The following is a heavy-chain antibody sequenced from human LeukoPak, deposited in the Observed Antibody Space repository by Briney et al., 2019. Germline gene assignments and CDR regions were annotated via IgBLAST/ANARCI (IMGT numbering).Heavy chain of an antibody. CDR3: ARHPEAYYDILTGYLAVPSWFDP. D-gene: IGHD3-9*01. Sequence: PSETLSLTCTVSGYSISSGYYWGWIRQPPGKGLEWIGSIYHSGSTCYNPSLKSRVTISVDTSKNQFSLKLSSVTAADTAVYYCARHPEAYYDILTGYLAVPSWFDPWGQGTLVTVSS. J-gene: IGHJ5*02. CDR1: GYSISSGYY. V-gene: IGHV4-38-2*02. CDR2: IYHSGST.